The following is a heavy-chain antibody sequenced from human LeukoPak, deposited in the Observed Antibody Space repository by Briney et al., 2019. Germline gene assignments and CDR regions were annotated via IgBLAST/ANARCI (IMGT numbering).Heavy chain of an antibody. J-gene: IGHJ4*02. V-gene: IGHV3-43*02. CDR1: GFTFGDYA. CDR3: ASTTVADFDY. CDR2: ISGDGGST. Sequence: GGSLRLSCTASGFTFGDYAMHWVRQAPGKGLEWVSLISGDGGSTYYADSVKGRFTISRGNSKNSLYLQMNSLRTEDTALYYCASTTVADFDYWGQGTLVTVSS. D-gene: IGHD4-23*01.